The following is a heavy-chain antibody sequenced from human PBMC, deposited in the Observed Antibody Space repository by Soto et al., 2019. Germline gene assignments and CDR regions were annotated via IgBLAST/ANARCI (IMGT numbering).Heavy chain of an antibody. J-gene: IGHJ6*02. Sequence: QVQLVQSGAEVKKPGASVKVSCKASGYSFTDYHIHWVRQAPGQGLEWLGRINRKSGGTSTAQKFQGWVTMTTDTSISTASMELTRLTSDDTAIYYCARGDSTDCSNGVCSFFYNHDMAVWGQGTTVTVSS. CDR2: INRKSGGT. V-gene: IGHV1-2*04. CDR3: ARGDSTDCSNGVCSFFYNHDMAV. CDR1: GYSFTDYH. D-gene: IGHD2-8*01.